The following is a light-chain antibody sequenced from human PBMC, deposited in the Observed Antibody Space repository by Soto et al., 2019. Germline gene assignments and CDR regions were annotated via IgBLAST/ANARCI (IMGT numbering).Light chain of an antibody. Sequence: DSVLTQAPSTLSFFPGGSTTLSCGASQSINSRSLAWYQQKPGQAPRLLIYGASTRVTGIPDRFSRSGSGTDFTLTISRLEPEDFAVFDCQQYGNSPITFGQGTRLEIK. V-gene: IGKV3-20*01. CDR1: QSINSRS. CDR3: QQYGNSPIT. J-gene: IGKJ5*01. CDR2: GAS.